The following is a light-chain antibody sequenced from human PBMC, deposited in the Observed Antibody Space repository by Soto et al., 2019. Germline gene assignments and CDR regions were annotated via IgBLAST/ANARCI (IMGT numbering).Light chain of an antibody. CDR1: SSDVGGFNF. CDR3: NSYTSSSTYV. Sequence: QSALTQPASVSGSPGQSITISCTGTSSDVGGFNFVSWYQHHPGKAPKLIIYDVSNRPSGVSNRFSGSKSGNTASLTISGLQAEDEADYYCNSYTSSSTYVFGTCTQLTVL. J-gene: IGLJ1*01. CDR2: DVS. V-gene: IGLV2-14*03.